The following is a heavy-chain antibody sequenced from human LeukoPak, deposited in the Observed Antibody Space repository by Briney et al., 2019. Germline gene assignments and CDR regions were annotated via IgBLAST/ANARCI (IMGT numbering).Heavy chain of an antibody. CDR3: ARDGGYCSGGRCYPVFDY. Sequence: PGGSLRLSCAASGFTVSSYWMTWVRQAPGKGLEWVANIKQDGTEKYYVDSVKGRFTISRDNAKNSLYLQMNSLKAEDTAVYYCARDGGYCSGGRCYPVFDYWGQGTLVTVSS. CDR1: GFTVSSYW. V-gene: IGHV3-7*04. CDR2: IKQDGTEK. D-gene: IGHD2-15*01. J-gene: IGHJ4*02.